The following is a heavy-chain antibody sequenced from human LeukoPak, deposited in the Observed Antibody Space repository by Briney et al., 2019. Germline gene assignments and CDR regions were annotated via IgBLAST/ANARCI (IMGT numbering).Heavy chain of an antibody. CDR1: GGSFSSYY. V-gene: IGHV4-34*01. CDR2: INHIAST. Sequence: SETLSLTCAVDGGSFSSYYWSWIRQPPGKGLEWIGEINHIASTNYNPSLKSRVTISGDSSKNEFSLKLSYVTAEDTAVYYSAITGREAYDYWGQGTLVTVSS. CDR3: AITGREAYDY. J-gene: IGHJ4*02.